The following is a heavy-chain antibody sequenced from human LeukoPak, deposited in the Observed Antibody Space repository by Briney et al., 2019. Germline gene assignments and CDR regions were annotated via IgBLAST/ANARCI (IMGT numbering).Heavy chain of an antibody. J-gene: IGHJ5*02. CDR1: GGTFSSYA. Sequence: SVKVSCKASGGTFSSYAISWVRQAPGQGLEWMGRIIPILGIANYAQKFQGRVTITADKSTSTAYMELSSLRSEDTAVYYCARDMANYDILGWFDPWGQGTLVTVSS. CDR3: ARDMANYDILGWFDP. D-gene: IGHD3-9*01. V-gene: IGHV1-69*04. CDR2: IIPILGIA.